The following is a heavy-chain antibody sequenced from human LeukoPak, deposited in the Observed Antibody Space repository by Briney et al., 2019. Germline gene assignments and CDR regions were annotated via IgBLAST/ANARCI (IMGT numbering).Heavy chain of an antibody. J-gene: IGHJ4*02. CDR1: GFTFSSYA. CDR2: ISGSGGST. CDR3: AKGRDSSGWSPFDY. V-gene: IGHV3-23*01. Sequence: GGSLRLSCAASGFTFSSYAMSWVRQAPGKGLEWVSGISGSGGSTYYADSVKGRFTISRDNSKNTLYLQMNSLRAEDTAVYYCAKGRDSSGWSPFDYWGQGTLVTVSS. D-gene: IGHD6-19*01.